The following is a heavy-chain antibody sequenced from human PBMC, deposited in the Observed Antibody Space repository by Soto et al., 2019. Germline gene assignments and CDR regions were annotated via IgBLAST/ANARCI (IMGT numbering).Heavy chain of an antibody. Sequence: EVQLVESGGGLVQPGGSLRLSCAASGFTFSSYWMRWVRQAPVKGLEWVGNIKQDGSEKNYVDFMEGRFTISRDNAENSLYLQMTSLRAEDTAVYYCARIASAGRGWDVWGQGTTVVVSS. J-gene: IGHJ6*02. V-gene: IGHV3-7*01. CDR1: GFTFSSYW. D-gene: IGHD6-13*01. CDR3: ARIASAGRGWDV. CDR2: IKQDGSEK.